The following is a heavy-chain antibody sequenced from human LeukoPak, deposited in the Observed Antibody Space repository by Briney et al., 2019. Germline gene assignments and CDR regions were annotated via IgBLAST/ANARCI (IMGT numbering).Heavy chain of an antibody. J-gene: IGHJ5*02. CDR2: IWYDGSNK. CDR1: GFTFSSYG. D-gene: IGHD3-3*01. V-gene: IGHV3-33*06. Sequence: GGSLRLSCAASGFTFSSYGMHWVRQAPGKGLEWVAVIWYDGSNKYHADSVKGRFTISRDNSKNTLYLQMNSLRAEDTAVYYCAKDEARYYDFWSGSTDGWFDPWGQGTLVTVSS. CDR3: AKDEARYYDFWSGSTDGWFDP.